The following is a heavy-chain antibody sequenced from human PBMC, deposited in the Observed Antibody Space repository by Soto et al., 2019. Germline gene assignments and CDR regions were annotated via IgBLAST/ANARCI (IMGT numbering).Heavy chain of an antibody. CDR1: GGSVSSGSYY. D-gene: IGHD3-22*01. CDR3: ASTPYGSCGYAVGWFDP. Sequence: QVQLQESGPGLVKPSETLSLTCTVSGGSVSSGSYYWSWIRQPPGKGLEWIGYIYYSGSTNYNPALKSRVTISVDASKNPFSLHLSSVTAADTAVYYCASTPYGSCGYAVGWFDPWGQGTLVTVSS. V-gene: IGHV4-61*01. CDR2: IYYSGST. J-gene: IGHJ5*02.